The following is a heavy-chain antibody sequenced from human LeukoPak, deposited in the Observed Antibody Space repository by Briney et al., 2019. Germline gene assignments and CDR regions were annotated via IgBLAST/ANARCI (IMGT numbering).Heavy chain of an antibody. V-gene: IGHV4-4*09. D-gene: IGHD6-6*01. J-gene: IGHJ4*02. CDR2: IYNGGGH. Sequence: SETLSLTCTVSGDSIGSYDCGWIRQPPGKGREWVGSIYNGGGHNYISSLKGRVTISIDTSKNQFSLKLSSVTAADSAVYYCARLTRLSTSPDRYYLDYWGQGTLVTVSS. CDR3: ARLTRLSTSPDRYYLDY. CDR1: GDSIGSYD.